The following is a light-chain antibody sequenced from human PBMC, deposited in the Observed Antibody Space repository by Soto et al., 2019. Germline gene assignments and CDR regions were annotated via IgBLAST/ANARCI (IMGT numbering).Light chain of an antibody. CDR1: QDIRVY. V-gene: IGKV1-27*01. Sequence: DIQMTQSPSSLSASVGDRVTITCRASQDIRVYLAWYQQKPGKVPKLLIYSASTLPSGVPSRFSGSGSGTDFTLTISSLQPEDVATYYCEKFNTALLTFVNGTRLEIK. J-gene: IGKJ5*01. CDR2: SAS. CDR3: EKFNTALLT.